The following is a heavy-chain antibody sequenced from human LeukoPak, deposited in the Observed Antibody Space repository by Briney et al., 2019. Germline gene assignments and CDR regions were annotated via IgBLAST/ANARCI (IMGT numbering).Heavy chain of an antibody. Sequence: SETLSLTRTVSGGSISSYYWSWIRQPPGKGLEWIGYIYYSGSTNYNPSLKSRVTISIDTSKNQFSLNLSSVTAADTAVYYCARGASGYSYGPLDYWGQGTLVTVSS. CDR2: IYYSGST. CDR3: ARGASGYSYGPLDY. CDR1: GGSISSYY. V-gene: IGHV4-59*01. D-gene: IGHD5-18*01. J-gene: IGHJ4*02.